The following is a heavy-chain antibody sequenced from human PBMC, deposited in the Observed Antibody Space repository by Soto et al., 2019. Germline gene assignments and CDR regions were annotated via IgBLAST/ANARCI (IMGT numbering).Heavy chain of an antibody. V-gene: IGHV3-30*18. J-gene: IGHJ4*02. Sequence: GGSLRLSCAASGFTFSSYGMHWVRQAPGKGLEWVAVISYDGSNKYYADSVKGRFTISRDNSKNTLYLQMNSLRAEDTAVYYCAKVDLWFGELKHFDYWGQGTLVTVSS. CDR3: AKVDLWFGELKHFDY. D-gene: IGHD3-10*01. CDR2: ISYDGSNK. CDR1: GFTFSSYG.